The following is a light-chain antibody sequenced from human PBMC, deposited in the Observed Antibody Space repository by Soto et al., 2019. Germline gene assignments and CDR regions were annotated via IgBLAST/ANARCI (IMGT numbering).Light chain of an antibody. J-gene: IGKJ1*01. V-gene: IGKV1-39*01. Sequence: DIQMTQSPSSLTTSLGDRVTITCRASQSISTYLHWYQQKPGKAPSLLIYAASSLQGGVPSRFSGSVSGTDFTLTISSLQPEDFATYYCQQSYSTPRTFGQGTKVDIK. CDR1: QSISTY. CDR2: AAS. CDR3: QQSYSTPRT.